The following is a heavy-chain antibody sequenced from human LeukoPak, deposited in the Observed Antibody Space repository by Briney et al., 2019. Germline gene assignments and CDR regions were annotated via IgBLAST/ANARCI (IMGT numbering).Heavy chain of an antibody. J-gene: IGHJ4*02. CDR1: GFTFSSYA. CDR3: AKPTGPYYYDSPNYFDY. D-gene: IGHD3-22*01. CDR2: FSGSGGST. V-gene: IGHV3-23*01. Sequence: PGGSLRLSCAASGFTFSSYAMSWARQAPGKGLEWVSTFSGSGGSTYYADSVKGRFTISRDNSKNTLHLQMNSLRAEDTAVYYCAKPTGPYYYDSPNYFDYWGQGTLVTVSS.